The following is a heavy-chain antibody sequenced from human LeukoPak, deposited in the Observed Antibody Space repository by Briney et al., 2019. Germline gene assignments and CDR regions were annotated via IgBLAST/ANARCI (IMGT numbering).Heavy chain of an antibody. CDR2: FYDSGST. D-gene: IGHD5-24*01. Sequence: SETLSLTCTVSGGSISSYYWSWIRQPPGKGLEWIGYFYDSGSTNYNPSLKSRVTISVDTSKNQFSLKLSSVTAADTAVYYCARRWLQLSWFDPWGQGTLVTVSS. J-gene: IGHJ5*02. V-gene: IGHV4-59*12. CDR1: GGSISSYY. CDR3: ARRWLQLSWFDP.